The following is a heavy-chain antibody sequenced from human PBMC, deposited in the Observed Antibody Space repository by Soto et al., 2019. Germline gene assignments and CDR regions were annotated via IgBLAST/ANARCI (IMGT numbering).Heavy chain of an antibody. CDR3: ATVRWELHDAFDI. D-gene: IGHD1-26*01. Sequence: SECLSLTCTVSGGSISSSSYYWGWIRQHPGRGLEWIGYIYHSGMTFSNPSLQSRVAISIDTSKNKFSLKLSSVTAADTAVYYCATVRWELHDAFDIWGQGTMVTVSS. J-gene: IGHJ3*02. CDR2: IYHSGMT. CDR1: GGSISSSSYY. V-gene: IGHV4-31*03.